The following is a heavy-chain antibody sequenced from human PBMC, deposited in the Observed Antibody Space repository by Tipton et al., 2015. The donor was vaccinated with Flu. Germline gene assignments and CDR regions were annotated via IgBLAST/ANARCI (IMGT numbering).Heavy chain of an antibody. CDR3: ARDPDAYNYDSDYYSFAY. CDR2: ISSSSSYI. CDR1: GFTFSSYS. V-gene: IGHV3-21*01. Sequence: GSLRLSCAASGFTFSSYSMNWVRQAPGKGLEWVSSISSSSSYIYYADSVKGRFTISRDNAKNSLYLQMNSLGADDTAVYYCARDPDAYNYDSDYYSFAYWGQ. J-gene: IGHJ4*02. D-gene: IGHD3-22*01.